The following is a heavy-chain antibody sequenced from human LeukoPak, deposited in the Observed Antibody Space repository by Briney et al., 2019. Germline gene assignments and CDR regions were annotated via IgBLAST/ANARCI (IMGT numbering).Heavy chain of an antibody. V-gene: IGHV3-66*02. CDR2: IYSGDST. D-gene: IGHD3-3*01. Sequence: GGSLRLSCVASGFSSTYTSWVRQAPGKGLEWVSAIYSGDSTDYADSVRGRFTISRDISKNTVYLQMNSLRPEDTAVYYCARDLWDATGYWGQGTLVTV. CDR3: ARDLWDATGY. J-gene: IGHJ4*02. CDR1: GFSSTY.